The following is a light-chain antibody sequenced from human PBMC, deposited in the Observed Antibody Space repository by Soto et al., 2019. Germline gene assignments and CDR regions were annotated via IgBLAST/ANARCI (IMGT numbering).Light chain of an antibody. J-gene: IGLJ7*01. Sequence: QSVLTQPPSASGSPGQSVTISCTGTSSDVGGYNYVSWYQQHPGKAPKFMIYEVSKRPSGVPDRFSGSKSGNTASLIVSGLQAEDEADYYCSSYAGNNNLVFGGGTQLTVL. CDR3: SSYAGNNNLV. CDR2: EVS. V-gene: IGLV2-8*01. CDR1: SSDVGGYNY.